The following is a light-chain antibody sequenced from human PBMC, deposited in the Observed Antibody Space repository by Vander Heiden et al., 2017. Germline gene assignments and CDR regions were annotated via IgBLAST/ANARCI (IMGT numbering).Light chain of an antibody. Sequence: AIRMTQSPSSFSASTRDRVTIPCRVSQGISRYLAWYQQKPGKAPKLLIYAASTLQSGVPSRFSGSGSGTDFTLTISCLQSEDFATYYCQQYYSYPWTFGQGTKVEIK. CDR1: QGISRY. V-gene: IGKV1-8*01. CDR2: AAS. CDR3: QQYYSYPWT. J-gene: IGKJ1*01.